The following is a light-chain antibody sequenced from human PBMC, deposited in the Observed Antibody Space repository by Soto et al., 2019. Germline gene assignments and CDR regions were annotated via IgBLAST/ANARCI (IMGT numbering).Light chain of an antibody. CDR1: QTISSG. V-gene: IGKV1-5*03. CDR2: KAS. Sequence: DIQMTQSPSTLSASVGDRVTITCRASQTISSGLAWYQQKPRNAPNRLIYKASSLKSGVPSRFSGSGSGTEFTLTISSRQPDEFATYYCQQYNSNSRTFGQGTKVDIK. CDR3: QQYNSNSRT. J-gene: IGKJ1*01.